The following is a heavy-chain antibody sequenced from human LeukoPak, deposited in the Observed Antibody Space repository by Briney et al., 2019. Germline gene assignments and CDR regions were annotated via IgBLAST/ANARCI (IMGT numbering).Heavy chain of an antibody. J-gene: IGHJ3*02. CDR3: ARRRSSEMATDASWRATDAFDI. D-gene: IGHD5-24*01. Sequence: SVKVSCKASGGSFSTYGITWVRQAPGQGLEWMGGSIPILGLASYAQKFQGRVTITADESTSTAFMELSSLRSEDTAVYYCARRRSSEMATDASWRATDAFDIWGQGTMLTVSS. CDR1: GGSFSTYG. CDR2: SIPILGLA. V-gene: IGHV1-69*10.